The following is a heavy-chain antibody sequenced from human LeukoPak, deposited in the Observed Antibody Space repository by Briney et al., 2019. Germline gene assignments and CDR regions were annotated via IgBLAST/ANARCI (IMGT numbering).Heavy chain of an antibody. V-gene: IGHV3-23*01. CDR2: ISGSGGST. CDR1: GFTFSSYA. D-gene: IGHD2-15*01. Sequence: GGSLRLSCAASGFTFSSYAMSWVRQAPGKGLEWVSAISGSGGSTYYADSVKGRFTISRDNSKNTLYLQMNSLRAEDTAVYYCAKDSAFFYCSGGSCYFDYWGQGTLVTVSS. CDR3: AKDSAFFYCSGGSCYFDY. J-gene: IGHJ4*02.